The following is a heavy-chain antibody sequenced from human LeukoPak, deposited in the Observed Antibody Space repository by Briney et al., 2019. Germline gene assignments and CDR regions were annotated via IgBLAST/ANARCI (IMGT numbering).Heavy chain of an antibody. J-gene: IGHJ4*02. CDR1: GFTFSRYE. CDR2: ISSSGSAI. CDR3: AGGGSLGD. D-gene: IGHD6-19*01. Sequence: GGSLRLSCAASGFTFSRYEMNWVRQAPGKRLEWLSNISSSGSAIYYADTVKGRFTISRDNAKRTLYLQMNSLRVEGTAVYYCAGGGSLGDWGQGTLVTVSS. V-gene: IGHV3-48*03.